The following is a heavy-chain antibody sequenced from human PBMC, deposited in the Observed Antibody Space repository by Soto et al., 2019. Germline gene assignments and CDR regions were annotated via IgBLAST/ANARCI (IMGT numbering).Heavy chain of an antibody. D-gene: IGHD3-16*02. V-gene: IGHV4-31*03. CDR3: ARVKSRVITFGGGIVT. J-gene: IGHJ4*02. CDR2: IYYSGST. CDR1: GGSISSGGYY. Sequence: QVQLQESGPGLVKPSQTLSLTCTVSGGSISSGGYYWSWIRQHPGKGLEWIGYIYYSGSTYYNPSRKRRVTISIDTSKNQFSPKLSSVTAADTAVYYWARVKSRVITFGGGIVTWGQGTLVTVSS.